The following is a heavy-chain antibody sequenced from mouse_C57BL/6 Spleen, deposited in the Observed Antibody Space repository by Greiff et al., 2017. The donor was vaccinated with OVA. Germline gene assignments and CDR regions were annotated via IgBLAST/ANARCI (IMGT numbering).Heavy chain of an antibody. Sequence: VQLQQSGAELVRPGASVTLSCKASGYTFTDYEMHWVKQTPVHGLEWIGAIDPETGGTAYNQKIKGKAILTADQSSSTAYMELRSLTSEDSAVYYCTRRGYDEAMDYWGQGTSVTVSS. CDR1: GYTFTDYE. V-gene: IGHV1-15*01. D-gene: IGHD2-2*01. CDR2: IDPETGGT. CDR3: TRRGYDEAMDY. J-gene: IGHJ4*01.